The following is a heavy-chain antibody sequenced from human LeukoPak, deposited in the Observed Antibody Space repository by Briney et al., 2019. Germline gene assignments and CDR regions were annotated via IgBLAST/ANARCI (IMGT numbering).Heavy chain of an antibody. Sequence: GGSLRLSCAASGFTFSSYWMHWVRQAPGKGLVWVSRINSDGSSTSYADSVKGRFTISRDSAKNTLYLQMNSLRAEDTAVYYCAVRGYSGYDTSYFGYWGQGTLVTVSS. CDR3: AVRGYSGYDTSYFGY. J-gene: IGHJ4*02. CDR2: INSDGSST. D-gene: IGHD5-12*01. V-gene: IGHV3-74*01. CDR1: GFTFSSYW.